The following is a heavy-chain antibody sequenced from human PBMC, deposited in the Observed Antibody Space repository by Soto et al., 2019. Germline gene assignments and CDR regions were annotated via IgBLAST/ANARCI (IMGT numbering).Heavy chain of an antibody. CDR1: GYIFHNYW. CDR3: ARQRYFDS. V-gene: IGHV5-51*01. CDR2: IYPGDSNI. Sequence: PXESLKISCQASGYIFHNYWIGWVRQMPGKGLEWLGIIYPGDSNIRYNPSFQGQVTISADKSLSTTYLHWSSLKASDTAMYYCARQRYFDSWGQGTLVTVSS. J-gene: IGHJ4*02.